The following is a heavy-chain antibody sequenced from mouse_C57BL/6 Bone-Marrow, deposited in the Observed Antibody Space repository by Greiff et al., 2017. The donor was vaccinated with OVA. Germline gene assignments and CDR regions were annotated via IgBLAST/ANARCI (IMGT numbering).Heavy chain of an antibody. CDR3: ASPPYYTFYAMDY. CDR2: IYPRSGNT. D-gene: IGHD2-12*01. CDR1: GYTFTSYG. J-gene: IGHJ4*01. Sequence: QVQLQQSGAELARPGASVKLSCKASGYTFTSYGISWVKQRTGQGLEWIGEIYPRSGNTYYNEKFKGKATLTADKSSSTAYMELRRLTSEDSAVYFCASPPYYTFYAMDYWGQGTSVTVSS. V-gene: IGHV1-81*01.